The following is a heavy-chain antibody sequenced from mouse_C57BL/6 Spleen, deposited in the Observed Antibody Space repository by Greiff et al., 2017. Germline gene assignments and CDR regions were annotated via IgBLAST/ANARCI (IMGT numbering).Heavy chain of an antibody. Sequence: EVNVVESGGGLVQPGGSLSLSCAASGFTFTDYYMSWVRQPPGKALEWLGFIRNKANGYTTEYSASVKGRFTISRDNSQSILYLQMNALRAEDSATYYCASPDGSSFYYAMDYWGQGTSGTVSS. CDR1: GFTFTDYY. J-gene: IGHJ4*01. D-gene: IGHD1-1*01. CDR2: IRNKANGYTT. CDR3: ASPDGSSFYYAMDY. V-gene: IGHV7-3*01.